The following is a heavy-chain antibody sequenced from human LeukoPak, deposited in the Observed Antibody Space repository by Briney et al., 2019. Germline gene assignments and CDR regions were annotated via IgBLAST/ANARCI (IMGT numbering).Heavy chain of an antibody. CDR1: AFTFHEHA. V-gene: IGHV3-23*01. D-gene: IGHD3-22*01. Sequence: PGGSLRLSCAASAFTFHEHALSWVRQTPGKGLEWVSAISAAGDTTLYADSVKGRFTISRDNSRDTLFLHMSSLRAEDTAIYFCVYYDSSGYYYGRLRYWGQGTPVTVSS. J-gene: IGHJ4*02. CDR3: VYYDSSGYYYGRLRY. CDR2: ISAAGDTT.